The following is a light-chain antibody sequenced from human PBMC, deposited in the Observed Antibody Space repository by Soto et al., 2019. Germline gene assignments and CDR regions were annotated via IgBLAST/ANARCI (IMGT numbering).Light chain of an antibody. CDR2: GNN. CDR3: QSYDTSLDVV. Sequence: QSVLTQPPSVSEAPGQRVTISCTGSSSNIGAGYDVHWYQQLPGTAPKLLIYGNNNRPSGVPDRFSGSKSGTSASLAITGLQAEDETDYYCQSYDTSLDVVFGGGTKLTVL. CDR1: SSNIGAGYD. V-gene: IGLV1-40*01. J-gene: IGLJ2*01.